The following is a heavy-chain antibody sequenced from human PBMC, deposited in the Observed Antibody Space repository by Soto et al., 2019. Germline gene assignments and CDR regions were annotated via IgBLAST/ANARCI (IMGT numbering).Heavy chain of an antibody. CDR2: IPNDGGNK. CDR1: GFTFSSYN. D-gene: IGHD6-13*01. V-gene: IGHV3-30*18. J-gene: IGHJ4*02. Sequence: QVQLVESGGGVVQPGRSLRLSCAASGFTFSSYNMHWVRQAPGKGLEWVALIPNDGGNKHYADSVKGRFTSSRDNSKNTLYLQMNSLRTEDTAVYYCAKDKGITAQKYYFDYWGQGTLVTVSS. CDR3: AKDKGITAQKYYFDY.